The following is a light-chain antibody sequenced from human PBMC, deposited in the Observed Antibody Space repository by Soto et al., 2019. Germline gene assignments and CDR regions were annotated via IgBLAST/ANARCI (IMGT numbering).Light chain of an antibody. J-gene: IGKJ1*01. Sequence: IRMNKSPSSVSASVEDRVTITCRASQGISNYLTWFQQKPGKVPKRLIYAASNLQSGVPSRFSGSGSGTDFTLTISILQPEDSATYYSLLPKTLLWPFAHGTKVDIK. CDR2: AAS. CDR1: QGISNY. V-gene: IGKV1-17*03. CDR3: LLPKTLLWP.